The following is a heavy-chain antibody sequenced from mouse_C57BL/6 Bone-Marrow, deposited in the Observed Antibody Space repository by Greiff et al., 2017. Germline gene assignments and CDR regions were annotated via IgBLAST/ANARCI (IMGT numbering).Heavy chain of an antibody. CDR1: GYTFSSYG. V-gene: IGHV1-81*01. Sequence: QVQLQQSGAELARPGASVKLSCKASGYTFSSYGISWVKQSPGQGLEWIGEIYPSSGNTYYNEKFKGKATLTADKSSSTAYMELRNLTSEDSAVYFCARRATVVATRARFAYWGQGTLVTVSA. J-gene: IGHJ3*01. CDR2: IYPSSGNT. D-gene: IGHD1-1*01. CDR3: ARRATVVATRARFAY.